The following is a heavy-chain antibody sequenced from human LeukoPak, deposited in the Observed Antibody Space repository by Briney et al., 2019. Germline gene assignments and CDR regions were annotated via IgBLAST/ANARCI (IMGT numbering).Heavy chain of an antibody. Sequence: GGSLRLSCAASGFTFSSYWMHWVRQAPGKGLVWVSRIHGDGSSTTYADSVKGRFTISRDNAKNTLYLQMNSLRAEDTAVYYCAKGRVDYYDSSDAFDIWGQGTMVTVSS. CDR3: AKGRVDYYDSSDAFDI. CDR1: GFTFSSYW. V-gene: IGHV3-74*01. D-gene: IGHD3-22*01. CDR2: IHGDGSST. J-gene: IGHJ3*02.